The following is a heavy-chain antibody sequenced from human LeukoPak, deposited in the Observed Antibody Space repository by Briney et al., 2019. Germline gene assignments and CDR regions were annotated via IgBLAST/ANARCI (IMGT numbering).Heavy chain of an antibody. CDR2: IYYSGST. CDR3: ARHRPSTQGYFDWLLSSSFDY. CDR1: GGSISSSSYY. D-gene: IGHD3-9*01. V-gene: IGHV4-39*01. Sequence: PSETLSLTCTVSGGSISSSSYYWGWIRQPPGKGLEWIGSIYYSGSTYYNPSLKSRVTISVDTSKNQFSLKLSSVTAADTAVYYCARHRPSTQGYFDWLLSSSFDYWGQGTLVTVSS. J-gene: IGHJ4*02.